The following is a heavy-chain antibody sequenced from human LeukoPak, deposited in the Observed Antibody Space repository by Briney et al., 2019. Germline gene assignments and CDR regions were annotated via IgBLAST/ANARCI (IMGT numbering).Heavy chain of an antibody. V-gene: IGHV3-21*01. Sequence: GGSLRLSCAASGFTFSSYTMNWVRQAPGRGLEWVSSISSSSGYMYYADSVKGRFTISRDSAKNSLYLQMNSLRAEDTAVYYCARTTYCGGDCYSAPQYFDYWGQGTLVSVSS. J-gene: IGHJ4*02. CDR1: GFTFSSYT. D-gene: IGHD2-21*02. CDR3: ARTTYCGGDCYSAPQYFDY. CDR2: ISSSSGYM.